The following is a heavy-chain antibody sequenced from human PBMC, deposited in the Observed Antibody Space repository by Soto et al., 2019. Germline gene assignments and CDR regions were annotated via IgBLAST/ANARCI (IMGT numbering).Heavy chain of an antibody. CDR3: ARELASGAAALYLNRVDY. J-gene: IGHJ4*02. V-gene: IGHV1-46*03. Sequence: ASVKVSCKASGYTFTSYYMHWVRQAPGQGLEWMGIINPSGGSTSYAQKFQGRVTMTRDTSTSTVYMELSSLRSEDTAVYYCARELASGAAALYLNRVDYWGQGTLVTVSS. CDR2: INPSGGST. CDR1: GYTFTSYY. D-gene: IGHD6-13*01.